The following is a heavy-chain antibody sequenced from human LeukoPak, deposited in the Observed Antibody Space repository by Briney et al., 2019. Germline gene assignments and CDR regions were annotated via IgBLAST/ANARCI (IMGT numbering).Heavy chain of an antibody. V-gene: IGHV5-51*01. CDR3: ARKMGCSGGSCHYFDY. D-gene: IGHD2-15*01. Sequence: GESLKISCKGSGYSFSVYWIGWVRQMPGKGLAWMGIIYPGDSETRYSPSFHGQVTISADKSISTAYLQWSSLKASDTAMYYCARKMGCSGGSCHYFDYWGQGTLLTVSS. J-gene: IGHJ4*02. CDR2: IYPGDSET. CDR1: GYSFSVYW.